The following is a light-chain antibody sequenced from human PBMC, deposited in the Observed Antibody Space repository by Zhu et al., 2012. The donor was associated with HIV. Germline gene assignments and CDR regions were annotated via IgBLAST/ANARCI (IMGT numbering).Light chain of an antibody. CDR3: QQRSNWPFT. CDR2: DAS. Sequence: DIVLTQSPVTLSLSPGERATLSCRASESVSSNLAWYQQRPGQAPRLLIFDASNRATGIPARFSGSGSGTDFTLTINSLEPEDFAVYYCQQRSNWPFTFGGGTKVEIK. V-gene: IGKV3-11*01. CDR1: ESVSSN. J-gene: IGKJ4*01.